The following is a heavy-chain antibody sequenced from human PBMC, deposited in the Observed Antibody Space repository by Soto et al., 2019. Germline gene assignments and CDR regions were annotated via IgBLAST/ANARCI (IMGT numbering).Heavy chain of an antibody. Sequence: EVQLLESGGGLVQPGGSLRLSCAASGFTFSSYAMSWVRQAPGKGLEWVSAISGSGGSTYYADSVKGRFTISRDNSKNPLYLQMNSLRAEDTAVYYCAKEGGMGSSWYSNIKGYYFDYWGQGTLVTVSS. CDR1: GFTFSSYA. V-gene: IGHV3-23*01. D-gene: IGHD6-13*01. J-gene: IGHJ4*02. CDR3: AKEGGMGSSWYSNIKGYYFDY. CDR2: ISGSGGST.